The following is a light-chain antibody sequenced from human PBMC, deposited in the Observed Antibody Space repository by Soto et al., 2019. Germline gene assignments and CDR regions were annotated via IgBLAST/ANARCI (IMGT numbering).Light chain of an antibody. CDR1: QSLLHSNGYNY. CDR2: LAS. V-gene: IGKV2-28*01. CDR3: RPPLQAPPT. J-gene: IGKJ1*01. Sequence: DTVMTQSPLSLPVTPGEPASISCKSSQSLLHSNGYNYVDWYLQKPGQSPQLLISLASNRASGVPDRFSGSGSGKYFTLKISRVEAEDVGVYYCRPPLQAPPTFGQGTKVEIK.